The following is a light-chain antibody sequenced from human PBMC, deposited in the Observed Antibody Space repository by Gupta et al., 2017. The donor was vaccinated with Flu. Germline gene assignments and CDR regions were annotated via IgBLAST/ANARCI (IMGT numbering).Light chain of an antibody. J-gene: IGKJ1*01. CDR3: QQYRSAPWE. Sequence: DIQMTQSPSTLSASVGDRVTITCRASQSLDNWLAWYQQKPGKAPKVLIYKVCKLESGVPSRFSGSGSGTDFTLIINNLQPDDSATYYCQQYRSAPWEFGQGTKVEV. CDR2: KVC. V-gene: IGKV1-5*03. CDR1: QSLDNW.